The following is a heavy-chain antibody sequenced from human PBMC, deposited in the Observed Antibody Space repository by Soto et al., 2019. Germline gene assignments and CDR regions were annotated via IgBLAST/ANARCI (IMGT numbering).Heavy chain of an antibody. CDR3: ARGRGYSGDDHYYYFDMDV. CDR2: SIPIFGTA. D-gene: IGHD5-12*01. Sequence: SVKVSCKVSGGTFNNYPITWVRQAPGEGLEWMGGSIPIFGTANYAQKFQGRVTISVDESTSTAYMELSSLRSEDTAVYYCARGRGYSGDDHYYYFDMDVWGQGTTVTVSS. J-gene: IGHJ6*02. CDR1: GGTFNNYP. V-gene: IGHV1-69*13.